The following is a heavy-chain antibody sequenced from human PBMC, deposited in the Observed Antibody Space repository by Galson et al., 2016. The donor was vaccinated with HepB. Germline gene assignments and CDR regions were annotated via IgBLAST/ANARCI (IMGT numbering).Heavy chain of an antibody. CDR3: ARGGGDGSSRIFAFDF. Sequence: SLRLSCAASGSIFSNYAVHWVRQAPGKGLEWVSVIYRGGSTYYADSVKGRSTISRDNSNTVYLQMNSLRAEDTAVYYCARGGGDGSSRIFAFDFWGQGTMVTVSS. CDR1: GSIFSNYA. J-gene: IGHJ3*01. CDR2: IYRGGST. V-gene: IGHV3-53*01. D-gene: IGHD5-24*01.